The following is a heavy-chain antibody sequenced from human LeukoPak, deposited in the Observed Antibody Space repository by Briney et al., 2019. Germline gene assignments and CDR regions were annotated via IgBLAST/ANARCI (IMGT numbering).Heavy chain of an antibody. CDR1: GGSMRSYY. V-gene: IGHV4-59*01. J-gene: IGHJ4*02. CDR2: IDYTGRS. D-gene: IGHD6-13*01. CDR3: ARDLGGPAAGTLDY. Sequence: SETLSLTCTVSGGSMRSYYWIWIRQPPGKGLEWIGYIDYTGRSKDNPSLKSRVTISVDMSKNQFSLKLRSVTAADTGMYYCARDLGGPAAGTLDYWGQGTLATVSS.